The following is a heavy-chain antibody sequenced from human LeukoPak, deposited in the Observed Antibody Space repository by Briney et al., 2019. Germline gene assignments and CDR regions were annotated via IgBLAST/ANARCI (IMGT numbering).Heavy chain of an antibody. D-gene: IGHD1-26*01. CDR3: ARGRSYSFDY. J-gene: IGHJ4*02. CDR2: TYHRSKWYN. V-gene: IGHV6-1*01. Sequence: SQTLSLTCAISGDXVSSNSVAWNWIRQSPSRGLEWLGGTYHRSKWYNDYALSVKSRISVSPDTPKNQFSLQLNSVTPEDAAVYYCARGRSYSFDYWGQGTLVTVSS. CDR1: GDXVSSNSVA.